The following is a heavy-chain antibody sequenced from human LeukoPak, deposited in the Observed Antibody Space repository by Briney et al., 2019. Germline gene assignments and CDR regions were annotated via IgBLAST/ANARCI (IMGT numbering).Heavy chain of an antibody. CDR1: GFTFSSYG. Sequence: GRSLRLSCAASGFTFSSYGMHWVCQAPGKGLEWVAVISYDGSNKYYADSVKGRFTISRDNSKNTLYLQMNSLRAEDTAVYYCAKAPSWRPTYYGMDVWGQGTTVTVSS. CDR2: ISYDGSNK. CDR3: AKAPSWRPTYYGMDV. D-gene: IGHD3-3*01. V-gene: IGHV3-30*18. J-gene: IGHJ6*02.